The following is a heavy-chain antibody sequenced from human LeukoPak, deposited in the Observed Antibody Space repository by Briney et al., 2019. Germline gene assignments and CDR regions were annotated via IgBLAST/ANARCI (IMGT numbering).Heavy chain of an antibody. CDR3: AVTTRSRAFDY. CDR2: ISGGGGAT. CDR1: GFPFINFA. V-gene: IGHV3-23*01. J-gene: IGHJ4*02. D-gene: IGHD4-17*01. Sequence: AGGSLRLSCEASGFPFINFAMSWVRQAPGRGLEWVSTISGGGGATYFADSVKGRFTISRDNSKNTLSLQMNSLRAEDTAVYYCAVTTRSRAFDYWGQGTLVTVSS.